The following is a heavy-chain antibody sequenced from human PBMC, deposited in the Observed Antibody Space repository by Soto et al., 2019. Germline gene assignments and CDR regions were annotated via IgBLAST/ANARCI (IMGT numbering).Heavy chain of an antibody. CDR1: GFSLSTSGVG. CDR3: ANKGGGDRILDY. V-gene: IGHV2-5*02. CDR2: IYWDDAK. J-gene: IGHJ4*02. Sequence: QITLKESGPRLVKPTQTLTLTCTFSGFSLSTSGVGVGWIRQPPGKALEWLALIYWDDAKEYSPSLKSRLTIPKDTPKNQVVLIMTNMDPVDTATYYCANKGGGDRILDYWGQGTLVTVSS. D-gene: IGHD3-16*01.